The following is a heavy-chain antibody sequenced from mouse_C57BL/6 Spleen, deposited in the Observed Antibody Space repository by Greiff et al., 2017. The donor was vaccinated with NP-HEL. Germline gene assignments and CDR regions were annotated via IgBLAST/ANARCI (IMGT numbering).Heavy chain of an antibody. Sequence: VQRVESGAELVKPGASVKISCKASGYAFSSYWMNWVKQRPGKGLEWIGQIYPGDGDTNYNGKFKGKATLTADKSSSTAYMQLSSLTSEDSAVYFCARSGIYYDFDYWGQGTTLTVSS. V-gene: IGHV1-80*01. CDR3: ARSGIYYDFDY. J-gene: IGHJ2*01. CDR2: IYPGDGDT. CDR1: GYAFSSYW. D-gene: IGHD2-4*01.